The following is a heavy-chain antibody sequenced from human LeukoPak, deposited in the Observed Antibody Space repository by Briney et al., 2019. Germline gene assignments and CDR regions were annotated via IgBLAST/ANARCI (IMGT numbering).Heavy chain of an antibody. CDR2: INPNSGGT. V-gene: IGHV1-2*02. CDR1: GYTFTGYY. J-gene: IGHJ6*03. Sequence: GGSVKVSCKASGYTFTGYYMHWVRQAPGQGLEWMGWINPNSGGTNYAQKFQGRVTMTRDTSISTAYMELSRLRSDDTAVYYCARDVGWNYYYYMDVWGKGTTVTVSS. D-gene: IGHD2-15*01. CDR3: ARDVGWNYYYYMDV.